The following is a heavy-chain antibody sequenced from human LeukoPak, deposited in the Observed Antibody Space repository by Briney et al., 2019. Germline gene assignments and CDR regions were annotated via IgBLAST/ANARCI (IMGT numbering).Heavy chain of an antibody. J-gene: IGHJ1*01. CDR1: GYSFTSYW. Sequence: GESLKISCKGSGYSFTSYWIGWVRQMPGKGLEWTGIIYPGDSDTRYSPSFQGQVTISADKSISTAYLQWSSLMASDTAMYYCASTYCSSTSCYIGKRSAEYFQHWGQGTLVTVSS. CDR2: IYPGDSDT. CDR3: ASTYCSSTSCYIGKRSAEYFQH. D-gene: IGHD2-2*02. V-gene: IGHV5-51*01.